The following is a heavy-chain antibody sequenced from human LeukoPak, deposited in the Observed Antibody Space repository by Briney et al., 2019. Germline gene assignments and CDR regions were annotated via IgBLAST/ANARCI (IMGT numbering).Heavy chain of an antibody. CDR3: ARDHSGRKARLSDMVRGVSSYYFDY. Sequence: SQTLSLTCAISGDSVSSNSAAWNWIRQSPSRGLEWLGRTYYRSKWYNDYAVSVKSRITINPDTSKNQFSLQLNSVTPEDTAVYYCARDHSGRKARLSDMVRGVSSYYFDYWGQGTLVTVSS. D-gene: IGHD3-10*01. CDR1: GDSVSSNSAA. CDR2: TYYRSKWYN. J-gene: IGHJ4*02. V-gene: IGHV6-1*01.